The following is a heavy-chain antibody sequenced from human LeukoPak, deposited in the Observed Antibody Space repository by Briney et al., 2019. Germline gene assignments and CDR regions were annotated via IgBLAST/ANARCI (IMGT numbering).Heavy chain of an antibody. CDR1: GYTFTGYY. J-gene: IGHJ6*03. Sequence: ASVKVSCKASGYTFTGYYMHWVRQAPGQGLEWMGWINPNSGGTNYAQKFQGRVTMTRDTSISTAYMELSRLRSDDTAVYYCARVEYSSSWYPSLTYYYYMDVWGKGTTVTVSS. D-gene: IGHD6-13*01. V-gene: IGHV1-2*02. CDR3: ARVEYSSSWYPSLTYYYYMDV. CDR2: INPNSGGT.